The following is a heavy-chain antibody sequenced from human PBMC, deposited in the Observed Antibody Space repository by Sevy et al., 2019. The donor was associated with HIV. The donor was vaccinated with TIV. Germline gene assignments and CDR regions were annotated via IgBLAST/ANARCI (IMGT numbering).Heavy chain of an antibody. CDR3: ARHPYGDYVGYFDP. D-gene: IGHD4-17*01. CDR2: IYYSGST. CDR1: GGSISSSGYY. V-gene: IGHV4-39*01. Sequence: SETLSLTCTVSGGSISSSGYYWGWIRQPPGMGLEWLGGIYYSGSTYYNPSLKSRVTISVDTSKNQFSLKMNSVTAADTAVYYCARHPYGDYVGYFDPWGQGTLVTVSS. J-gene: IGHJ5*02.